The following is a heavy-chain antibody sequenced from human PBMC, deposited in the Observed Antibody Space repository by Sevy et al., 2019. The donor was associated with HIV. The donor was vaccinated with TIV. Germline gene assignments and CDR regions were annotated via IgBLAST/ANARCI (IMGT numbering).Heavy chain of an antibody. V-gene: IGHV3-53*01. CDR2: IYSGGST. D-gene: IGHD5-12*01. J-gene: IGHJ6*02. CDR3: ARVLGDGYNWGYYYYYGMDV. Sequence: GGSLRLSCAASGFTVSSNYMSWVGQAPGKGLEWVSVIYSGGSTYYADSVKGRFTISRDNSKNTLYLQMNSLRAEDTAVYYCARVLGDGYNWGYYYYYGMDVWGQGTTVTVSS. CDR1: GFTVSSNY.